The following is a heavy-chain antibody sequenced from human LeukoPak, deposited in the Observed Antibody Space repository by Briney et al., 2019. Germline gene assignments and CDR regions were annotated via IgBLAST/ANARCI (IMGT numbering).Heavy chain of an antibody. Sequence: SETLFLTCTVSGYSISSGYYWGWIRQPPGKGLEWIGSIYHSGSTYYNPSLKSRVTISVDTSKNQFSLKLSSVTAADTAVYYCATTVVGATTWFDPWGQGTLVTVSS. CDR2: IYHSGST. J-gene: IGHJ5*02. V-gene: IGHV4-38-2*02. CDR3: ATTVVGATTWFDP. CDR1: GYSISSGYY. D-gene: IGHD1-26*01.